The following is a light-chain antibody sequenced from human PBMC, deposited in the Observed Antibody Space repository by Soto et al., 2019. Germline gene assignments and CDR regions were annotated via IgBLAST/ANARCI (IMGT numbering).Light chain of an antibody. J-gene: IGKJ2*01. CDR1: QSVLYSSNNKSY. Sequence: DVVMTQSPDSLSVSLGERATINCKSSQSVLYSSNNKSYLAWYQQKPGQPPKLLIYWASTRQSGVPDRFSGSGSGTDFTLTISSLQAEDGAVYYCQQHYSTPYTFGQGTKLEIK. V-gene: IGKV4-1*01. CDR3: QQHYSTPYT. CDR2: WAS.